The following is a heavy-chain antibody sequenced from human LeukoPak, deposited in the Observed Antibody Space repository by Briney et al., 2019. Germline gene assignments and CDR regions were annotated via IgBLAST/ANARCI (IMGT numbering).Heavy chain of an antibody. CDR3: ARVFIRSSSWYRYYYYYGMDV. CDR1: GYTFTSYD. CDR2: MNPNSGNT. D-gene: IGHD6-13*01. Sequence: ASVKVSCKASGYTFTSYDINRVRQATGQGLEWMGWMNPNSGNTGYAQKFQGRVTMTRNTSISTAYMELSSLRSEDTAVYYCARVFIRSSSWYRYYYYYGMDVWGQGTTVTVSS. J-gene: IGHJ6*02. V-gene: IGHV1-8*01.